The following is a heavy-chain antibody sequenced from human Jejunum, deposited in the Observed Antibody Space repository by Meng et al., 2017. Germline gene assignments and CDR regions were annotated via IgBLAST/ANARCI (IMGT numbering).Heavy chain of an antibody. Sequence: QVQLQESGPGLVQPSGTPSLTCEVPGGPITTHHWWSWVRQPPGKGLEWIGEIYFTGTTNYNPSLKSRVTMSVDQSKNQVSLKLTSVSAADTAVYFCARGINFYDAAAYSFENYFDHWSQGALVTVSS. D-gene: IGHD2/OR15-2a*01. CDR2: IYFTGTT. CDR3: ARGINFYDAAAYSFENYFDH. CDR1: GGPITTHHW. J-gene: IGHJ4*02. V-gene: IGHV4-4*02.